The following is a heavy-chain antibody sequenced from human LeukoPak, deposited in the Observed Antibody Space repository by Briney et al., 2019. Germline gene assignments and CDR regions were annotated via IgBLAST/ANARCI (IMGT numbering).Heavy chain of an antibody. D-gene: IGHD6-13*01. V-gene: IGHV1-2*02. CDR2: INSNSGAT. Sequence: ASVKVSCKTSGYTFTANYMHWVRQAPGQDLEWVGWINSNSGATSYAQKSQGRVTMTRDTSISTAYMELSRLTPDDTAVYYCARGFGTSWYDYWGQGTLVTVSS. CDR1: GYTFTANY. J-gene: IGHJ4*02. CDR3: ARGFGTSWYDY.